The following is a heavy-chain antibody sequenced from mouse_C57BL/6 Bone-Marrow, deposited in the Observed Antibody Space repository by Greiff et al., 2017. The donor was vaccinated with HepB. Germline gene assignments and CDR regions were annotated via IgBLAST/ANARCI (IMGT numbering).Heavy chain of an antibody. J-gene: IGHJ4*01. D-gene: IGHD2-4*01. Sequence: VQLQQPGAELVKPGASVKLSCKASGYTFTSYWMQWVKQRPGQGLEWIGEIDPSDSYTNYNQKFKGKATLTVDTSSSTAYMQLSSLTSDDSAVYYCARYDYDVGYYAMDYWGQGTSVTVSS. CDR2: IDPSDSYT. CDR1: GYTFTSYW. V-gene: IGHV1-50*01. CDR3: ARYDYDVGYYAMDY.